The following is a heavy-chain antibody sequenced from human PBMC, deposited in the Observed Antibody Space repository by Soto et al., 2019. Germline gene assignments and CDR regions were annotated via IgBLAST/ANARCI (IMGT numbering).Heavy chain of an antibody. J-gene: IGHJ4*01. V-gene: IGHV1-2*02. CDR2: INPNSGGT. CDR3: ATGAGGSDLAY. Sequence: QNHGQGLAWMGWINPNSGGTNYAQKFQGRVTMTRDTSISTAYMELSRLRSDDSAVYYCATGAGGSDLAYRGHGTAVPVSA. D-gene: IGHD1-1*01.